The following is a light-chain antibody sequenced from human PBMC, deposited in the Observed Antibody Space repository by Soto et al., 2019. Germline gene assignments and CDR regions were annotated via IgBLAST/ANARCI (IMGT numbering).Light chain of an antibody. CDR1: SSDVGGYNY. CDR2: DVN. Sequence: QAVLTQPPSASGSPAQSVTISCTGTSSDVGGYNYVSWYQQHPGKAPKLMIYDVNKRPSGVPDRFSGSKSGNTASLTVSGLQADDEADYYCISYAGSTNFVVFGGGTKVTVL. J-gene: IGLJ2*01. CDR3: ISYAGSTNFVV. V-gene: IGLV2-8*01.